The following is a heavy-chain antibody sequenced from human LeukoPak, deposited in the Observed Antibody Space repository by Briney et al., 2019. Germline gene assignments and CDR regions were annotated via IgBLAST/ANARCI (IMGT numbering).Heavy chain of an antibody. D-gene: IGHD1-26*01. CDR3: AVIGGSNSHSKFDY. Sequence: GGSLRLSCAASGFTFSSYSMNWVRQAPGKGLEWVSSISSSSSYIYYADSVKGRFIISRDNPKNTLYLQMNSLRTEDTAVYYCAVIGGSNSHSKFDYWGQGSLVTVSS. J-gene: IGHJ4*02. CDR2: ISSSSSYI. V-gene: IGHV3-21*01. CDR1: GFTFSSYS.